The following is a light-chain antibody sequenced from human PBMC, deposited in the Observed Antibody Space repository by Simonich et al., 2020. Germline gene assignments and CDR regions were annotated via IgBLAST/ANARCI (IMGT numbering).Light chain of an antibody. V-gene: IGLV2-23*01. CDR1: SSDVGSYNL. J-gene: IGLJ3*02. Sequence: QSALTQPASVSGSPGQSITISCTGTSSDVGSYNLVSWYQQHQCKAPKLMIYEGSKRPSGGSNRCSGSKSGNTASLTISGLQAEDEADYYCCSYAGSSTWVFGGGTKLTVL. CDR3: CSYAGSSTWV. CDR2: EGS.